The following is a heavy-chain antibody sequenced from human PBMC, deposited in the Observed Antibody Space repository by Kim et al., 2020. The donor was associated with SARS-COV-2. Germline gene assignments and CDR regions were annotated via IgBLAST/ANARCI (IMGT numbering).Heavy chain of an antibody. Sequence: GGSLRLSCTFSGMTFYEYGTTWFRQTPGKGLEWIGFIRSRLHGATTAYAASAKDRFFVSRDDSKNVAYLQMHSLRVEDTAVYFCAAVLYYNSTGFLGFDHWGQGALVTVSS. CDR2: IRSRLHGATT. V-gene: IGHV3-49*03. CDR1: GMTFYEYG. J-gene: IGHJ4*02. CDR3: AAVLYYNSTGFLGFDH. D-gene: IGHD3-3*01.